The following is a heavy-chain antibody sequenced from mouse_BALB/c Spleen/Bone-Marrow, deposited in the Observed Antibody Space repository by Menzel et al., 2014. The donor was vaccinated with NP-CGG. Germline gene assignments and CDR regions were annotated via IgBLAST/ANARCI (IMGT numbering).Heavy chain of an antibody. CDR1: GFDFSRYW. Sequence: EVQLVESGGGLVQPGGSLKLSCAASGFDFSRYWMNWVRQAPGNGLEWIGQINPDSDTINYTPSLKDKFIISRDNAKNTLYLQMSKVRSEDTALYYCARAKYGNPWFAYWGQGTLVTDSA. J-gene: IGHJ3*01. D-gene: IGHD2-10*02. V-gene: IGHV4-1*02. CDR3: ARAKYGNPWFAY. CDR2: INPDSDTI.